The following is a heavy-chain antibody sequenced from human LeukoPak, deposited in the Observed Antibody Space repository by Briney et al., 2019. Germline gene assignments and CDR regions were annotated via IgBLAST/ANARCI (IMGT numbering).Heavy chain of an antibody. CDR3: ARDERDIVVGPAATGSDY. V-gene: IGHV3-33*02. Sequence: PGRSLRLSCAASGFTFSSYGMHWVRQAPGKGLEWVAVIWDDGSNKYHADSGKGRFTFSKTNSRTRLILQWKSLRAENPAVYYCARDERDIVVGPAATGSDYWGQGTLVTVSS. CDR2: IWDDGSNK. J-gene: IGHJ4*02. D-gene: IGHD2-2*01. CDR1: GFTFSSYG.